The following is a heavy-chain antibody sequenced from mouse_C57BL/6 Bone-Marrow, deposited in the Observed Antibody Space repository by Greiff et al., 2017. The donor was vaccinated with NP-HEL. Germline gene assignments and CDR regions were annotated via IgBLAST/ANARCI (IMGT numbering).Heavy chain of an antibody. Sequence: EVQLQQSGGDLVKPGGSLKLSCAASGFTFSSYGMSWVRQTPDKRLEWVATISSGGSYTYYPDSVKGRFTISRDNAKNTLYLQMSSLQSEDTAMYYCARQGKGPWFAYWGQGTLVTVSA. J-gene: IGHJ3*01. CDR2: ISSGGSYT. V-gene: IGHV5-6*01. CDR3: ARQGKGPWFAY. CDR1: GFTFSSYG.